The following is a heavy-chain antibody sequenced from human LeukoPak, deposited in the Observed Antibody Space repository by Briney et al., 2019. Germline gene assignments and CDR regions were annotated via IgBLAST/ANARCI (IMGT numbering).Heavy chain of an antibody. V-gene: IGHV5-51*01. Sequence: GESLELSCKGSGYSFTSYWIGWVRQMPGKGLEWMGIIYPGDSDTRYSPSFQGQVTISADKSISTAYLQWSSLKASDTAMYYCARQSWGPEGFDAFDIWGQGTMVTVSS. D-gene: IGHD6-13*01. CDR1: GYSFTSYW. J-gene: IGHJ3*02. CDR2: IYPGDSDT. CDR3: ARQSWGPEGFDAFDI.